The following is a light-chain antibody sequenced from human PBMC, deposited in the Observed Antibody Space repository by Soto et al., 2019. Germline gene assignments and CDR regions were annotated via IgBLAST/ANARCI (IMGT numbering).Light chain of an antibody. Sequence: QLVLTQPASVSGSPGQSITISCTGPSSDVGGSKVVSWYQHHPGKAPKLIIYEDTKRPSGVSTRFSGSKSGNTASLTISGLQAEDEADYYCCSYASSATWVFGGGTKLTVL. CDR3: CSYASSATWV. J-gene: IGLJ3*02. CDR1: SSDVGGSKV. V-gene: IGLV2-23*01. CDR2: EDT.